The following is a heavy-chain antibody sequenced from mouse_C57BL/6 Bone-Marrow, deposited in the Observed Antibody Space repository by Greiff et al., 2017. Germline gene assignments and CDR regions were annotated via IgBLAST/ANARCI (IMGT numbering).Heavy chain of an antibody. CDR3: AKFIPTVVAYRDWYFDV. CDR2: IYPGDGDT. CDR1: GYAFSSSW. J-gene: IGHJ1*03. V-gene: IGHV1-82*01. D-gene: IGHD1-1*01. Sequence: QVQLQQSGPELVKPGASVKISCKASGYAFSSSWMNWVKQRPGKGLEWIGRIYPGDGDTNYNGKFKGKATLTADKSSSTAYMQLSSLTSEDSAVYFCAKFIPTVVAYRDWYFDVWGTGTTVTVSS.